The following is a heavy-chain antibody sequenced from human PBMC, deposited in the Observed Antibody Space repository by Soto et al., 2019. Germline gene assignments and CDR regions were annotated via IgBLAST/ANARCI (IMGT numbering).Heavy chain of an antibody. D-gene: IGHD3-10*01. CDR3: ARDASSGGMDV. J-gene: IGHJ6*02. V-gene: IGHV4-59*01. Sequence: SETLSLTCTVSGGSIINYYWSWVRQSPGKGLEWIAYISYTGSTSYNPSLKSRVTISVDTSKNQFSLNLTSVTAADSAVYYCARDASSGGMDVWGQGTTVTVSS. CDR2: ISYTGST. CDR1: GGSIINYY.